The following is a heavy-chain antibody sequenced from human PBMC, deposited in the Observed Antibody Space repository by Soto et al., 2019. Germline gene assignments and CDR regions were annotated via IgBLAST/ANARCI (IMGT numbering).Heavy chain of an antibody. Sequence: GGSLRLSCEVSGLTFSKFEMTWVRQAPGQGLEWVSPISSDGATIYYADSVKGRFTISRDNDKNLLYLQMNSLKGEDTATYYCVGVGIGARPYWGKGTRVT. J-gene: IGHJ4*02. V-gene: IGHV3-48*03. D-gene: IGHD3-16*01. CDR2: ISSDGATI. CDR1: GLTFSKFE. CDR3: VGVGIGARPY.